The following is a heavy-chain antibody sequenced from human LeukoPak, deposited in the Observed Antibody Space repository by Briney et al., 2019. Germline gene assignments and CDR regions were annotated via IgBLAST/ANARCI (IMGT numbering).Heavy chain of an antibody. Sequence: SETLSLTCTVYGGSFSGYYWSWIRQPPGKGLEWIGETNHSGSTNYNPSLKSRVTISVDTSKNQFSLKLSSVTAADTAVYYCARRRTMVRGVIDYWGQGTLVTVSS. CDR2: TNHSGST. D-gene: IGHD3-10*01. CDR3: ARRRTMVRGVIDY. CDR1: GGSFSGYY. J-gene: IGHJ4*02. V-gene: IGHV4-34*01.